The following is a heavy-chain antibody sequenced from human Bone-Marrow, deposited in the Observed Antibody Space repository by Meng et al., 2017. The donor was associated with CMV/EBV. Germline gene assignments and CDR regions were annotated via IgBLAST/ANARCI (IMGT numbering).Heavy chain of an antibody. J-gene: IGHJ4*02. CDR2: IRSKAYGGTT. D-gene: IGHD2-15*01. CDR3: TVRTALGYCSGGSCYNRFDY. CDR1: GFTFGDYV. V-gene: IGHV3-49*04. Sequence: GESLKISCTASGFTFGDYVMSWVRQAPGKGLEWVGFIRSKAYGGTTEYAASVKGRFTISRDDYKSIAYLQMNSLKTEDTAVYYCTVRTALGYCSGGSCYNRFDYWGQGTLVTVSS.